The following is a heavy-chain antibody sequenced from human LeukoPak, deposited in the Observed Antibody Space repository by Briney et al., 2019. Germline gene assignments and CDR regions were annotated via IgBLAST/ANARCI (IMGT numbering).Heavy chain of an antibody. CDR2: ISGSNGNT. CDR1: GYTFTRYG. Sequence: ASVKVSCKASGYTFTRYGMSWVRQAPGQGLEWMGWISGSNGNTNYAQKLQGRVTMTTDTSTGIAYMELRSLRSDDTAVYYCARGGWYYDSSGYYRRIGAFDIWGQGTMVTVSS. V-gene: IGHV1-18*01. D-gene: IGHD3-22*01. CDR3: ARGGWYYDSSGYYRRIGAFDI. J-gene: IGHJ3*02.